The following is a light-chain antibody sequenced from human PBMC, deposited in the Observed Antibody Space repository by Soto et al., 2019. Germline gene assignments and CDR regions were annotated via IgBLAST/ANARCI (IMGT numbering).Light chain of an antibody. V-gene: IGKV1-9*01. CDR3: QQLWT. Sequence: DIQLTQSPSFLSASVGDRVTISCRASQGISSYLAWYQQKPGKAPKLLIYAASTLQSGVPSRFSGSGSGTEFTLTISSLQPEDFATYYCQQLWTFGQGTKMEIK. CDR2: AAS. CDR1: QGISSY. J-gene: IGKJ1*01.